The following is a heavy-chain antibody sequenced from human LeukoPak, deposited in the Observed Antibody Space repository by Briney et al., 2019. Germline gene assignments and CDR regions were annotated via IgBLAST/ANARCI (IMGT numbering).Heavy chain of an antibody. V-gene: IGHV3-64*02. D-gene: IGHD3-3*01. Sequence: GGSLRLSCAASGLTFSSHAMHWVRQTPGKGLEYVSAIVSNGGNTYYADSVRGRFTISRDNSKDTVYLQMGSLRPEDTAVYYCARGGYYAASDIWGQGALVTVSS. CDR3: ARGGYYAASDI. CDR1: GLTFSSHA. J-gene: IGHJ4*02. CDR2: IVSNGGNT.